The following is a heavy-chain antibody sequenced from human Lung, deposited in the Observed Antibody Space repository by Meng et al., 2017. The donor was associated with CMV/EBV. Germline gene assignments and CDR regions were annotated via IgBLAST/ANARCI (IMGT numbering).Heavy chain of an antibody. CDR2: IRYDGTNT. CDR3: AKGGYCTSSSCYMDWYFDL. CDR1: GFTFSSFA. V-gene: IGHV3-30*02. J-gene: IGHJ2*01. Sequence: GGSLGLXCAASGFTFSSFAMHWVRQAPGKGLQWVAFIRYDGTNTYHADPVKGRFSISRDNSKNTLYLQMNSLRAEDTAVYYCAKGGYCTSSSCYMDWYFDLXGRGXLVTVSS. D-gene: IGHD2-2*02.